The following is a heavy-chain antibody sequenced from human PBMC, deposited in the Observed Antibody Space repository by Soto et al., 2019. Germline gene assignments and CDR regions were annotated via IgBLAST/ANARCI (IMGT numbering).Heavy chain of an antibody. Sequence: SGPTLVNPTQTLTLTCTFSGFSLSTSGVGVGWIRQPPGKALEWLALIYWDDDKRYSPSLKSRLTITKDTSKNHVVPTMTNMEPVDPAPYYCPPSPPGAYSSRYTYYGMDVWGPRTTVT. D-gene: IGHD5-18*01. CDR1: GFSLSTSGVG. CDR3: PPSPPGAYSSRYTYYGMDV. J-gene: IGHJ6*02. V-gene: IGHV2-5*02. CDR2: IYWDDDK.